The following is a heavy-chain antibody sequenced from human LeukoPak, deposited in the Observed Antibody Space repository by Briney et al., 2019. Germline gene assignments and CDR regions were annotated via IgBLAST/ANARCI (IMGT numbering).Heavy chain of an antibody. J-gene: IGHJ5*02. CDR1: GFTFSSYG. CDR2: ISGSGVNT. CDR3: ARRIAVAGTVSLMGWFDP. D-gene: IGHD6-19*01. Sequence: GGTLRLSCAASGFTFSSYGMGWVRQGPGKGLEWVSAISGSGVNTYYADSVKGRFTISRDNSKNTLYPHMNSLRAEDTAVYYCARRIAVAGTVSLMGWFDPWGQGTLVTVSS. V-gene: IGHV3-23*01.